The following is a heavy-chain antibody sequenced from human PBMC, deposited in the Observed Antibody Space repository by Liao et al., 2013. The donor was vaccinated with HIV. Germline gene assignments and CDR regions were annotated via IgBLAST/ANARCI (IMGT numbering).Heavy chain of an antibody. J-gene: IGHJ4*02. Sequence: QVQLQESGPGLVKPSETLSLTCTVSGGSISSYYWSWIRQPPGKGLEWIGYIYYSGSTNYNPSLKSRVTISVDTSKNQFSLKLSSVTAADTAVYYCARENFIAAAGTYDYWGQGTLVTVSS. CDR3: ARENFIAAAGTYDY. D-gene: IGHD6-13*01. CDR1: GGSISSYY. CDR2: IYYSGST. V-gene: IGHV4-59*01.